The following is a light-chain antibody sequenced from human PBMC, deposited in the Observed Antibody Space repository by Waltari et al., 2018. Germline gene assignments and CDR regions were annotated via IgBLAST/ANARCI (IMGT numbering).Light chain of an antibody. CDR2: GAS. CDR3: QQYGSSPPVT. CDR1: QSVSSSY. J-gene: IGKJ3*01. V-gene: IGKV3-20*01. Sequence: EIVLTQSPGTLSLSPGERATLSFRASQSVSSSYLAWYQQKPGQAPRLLIYGASSRATGIPDRFSGSGSGTDFTLTSSRLEPEEFAVYYCQQYGSSPPVTFGPGTKVDIK.